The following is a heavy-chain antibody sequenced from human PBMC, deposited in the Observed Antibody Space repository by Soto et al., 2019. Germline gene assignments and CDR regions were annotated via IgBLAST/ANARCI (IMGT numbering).Heavy chain of an antibody. CDR1: GGSISSYY. J-gene: IGHJ5*02. D-gene: IGHD4-17*01. CDR2: IYYSGST. CDR3: ARTTYGNLFDP. Sequence: SETLSLTCTVSGGSISSYYWSWIRQPPGKGLEWIGYIYYSGSTNYNPSLKSRVTISVDTSKNQFSLKLSSVTAADTAVYYCARTTYGNLFDPWGQGTLVTVSS. V-gene: IGHV4-59*01.